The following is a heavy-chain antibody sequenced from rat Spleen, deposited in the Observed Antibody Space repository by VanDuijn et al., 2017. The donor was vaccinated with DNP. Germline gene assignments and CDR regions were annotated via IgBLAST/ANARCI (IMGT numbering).Heavy chain of an antibody. V-gene: IGHV5-19*01. J-gene: IGHJ2*01. Sequence: EVQLVESGGGLVQPGRSLKLSCAASGFTFSNYDMAWVRQAPTKGLEWVSSISLSGGSTYYRDSVKGRFTVSRDNAKSTLYLQMDSLRSEDTATYYCARPDYWGQGVMVTVSS. CDR2: ISLSGGST. CDR1: GFTFSNYD. CDR3: ARPDY.